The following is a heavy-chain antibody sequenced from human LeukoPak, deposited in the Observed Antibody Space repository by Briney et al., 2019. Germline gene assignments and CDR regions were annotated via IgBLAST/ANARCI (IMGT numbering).Heavy chain of an antibody. D-gene: IGHD3-3*01. J-gene: IGHJ4*02. Sequence: GGSLRLSCAASGFTFSSYWMSWVRQAPGKGLEWVANIKQDGSEKYYVDSVKGRFTISRDNAKNSLYLQMNSLRAEDTAVYYCARGRCYDFWSGHDYWGQGTLVTVSS. CDR2: IKQDGSEK. CDR1: GFTFSSYW. CDR3: ARGRCYDFWSGHDY. V-gene: IGHV3-7*01.